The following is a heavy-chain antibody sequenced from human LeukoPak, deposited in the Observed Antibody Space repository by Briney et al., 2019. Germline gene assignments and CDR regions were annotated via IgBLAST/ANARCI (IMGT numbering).Heavy chain of an antibody. CDR3: ARGYCSGGSCVTLDY. D-gene: IGHD2-15*01. CDR1: GGSISIYY. Sequence: PSETLSLTCTVSGGSISIYYWTWIRQPPGKGLEWIGYIYYSGNTNYNPSLKSRVTMSVDTSKNQFSLKLSSVTAADTAVYYCARGYCSGGSCVTLDYWGQGTLVTVSS. V-gene: IGHV4-59*12. J-gene: IGHJ4*02. CDR2: IYYSGNT.